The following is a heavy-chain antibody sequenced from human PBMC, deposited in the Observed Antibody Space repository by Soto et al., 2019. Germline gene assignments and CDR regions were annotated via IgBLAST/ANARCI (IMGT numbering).Heavy chain of an antibody. CDR3: ASGATTCLQSPFAY. D-gene: IGHD1-7*01. J-gene: IGHJ4*02. V-gene: IGHV1-24*01. Sequence: QVQLVQSGAEVKKPGASVKVSCKISVYTLTEFSMHWVRQAPGKGLEWMGGFDPEDGATMYEQKFQGRVIMTEDTSTDTAYILRNSLQSEYPSVYYCASGATTCLQSPFAYWSQGTLVTVSS. CDR2: FDPEDGAT. CDR1: VYTLTEFS.